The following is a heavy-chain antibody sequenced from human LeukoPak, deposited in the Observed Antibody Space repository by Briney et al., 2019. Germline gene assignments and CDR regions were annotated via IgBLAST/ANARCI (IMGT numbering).Heavy chain of an antibody. CDR3: ARDSDYGDYFDH. Sequence: GGSLRLSCAASDFTFSAYTMNWIRLAPGQGLEWVSSISSSRTYIYYADSAKGRFTISRDNAKNSLYLQMNSLRAEDTALYFCARDSDYGDYFDHWGQGTLVTVSS. J-gene: IGHJ4*02. CDR1: DFTFSAYT. V-gene: IGHV3-21*06. CDR2: ISSSRTYI. D-gene: IGHD4-17*01.